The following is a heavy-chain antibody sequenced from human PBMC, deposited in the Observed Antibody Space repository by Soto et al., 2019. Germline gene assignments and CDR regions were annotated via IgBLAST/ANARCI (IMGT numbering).Heavy chain of an antibody. J-gene: IGHJ4*02. CDR2: IYYSGST. CDR1: GGSISSSSYY. V-gene: IGHV4-39*01. CDR3: ASPADFWSGIDY. Sequence: SETLSLTCTVSGGSISSSSYYWGWIRQPPGKGLEWIGSIYYSGSTYYNPSLKSRVTISVDTSKNQFSLKLSSVTAADTAVYYCASPADFWSGIDYWGQGTLVTVSS. D-gene: IGHD3-3*01.